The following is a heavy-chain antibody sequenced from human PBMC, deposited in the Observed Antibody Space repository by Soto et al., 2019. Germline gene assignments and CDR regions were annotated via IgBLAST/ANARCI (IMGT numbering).Heavy chain of an antibody. CDR1: GFTFSSYA. V-gene: IGHV3-23*01. D-gene: IGHD5-18*01. CDR2: LSGSGSGT. Sequence: DVQLLESGGGLVQPGGSLRLSCAASGFTFSSYAMSWVRQAPGKGLEWVSVLSGSGSGTYYADSVKGRFTISRDNSKNTLYLQMNSLRAEDTALYYCAKVDRAMVTDAFDIWVQGTMVTVSS. J-gene: IGHJ3*02. CDR3: AKVDRAMVTDAFDI.